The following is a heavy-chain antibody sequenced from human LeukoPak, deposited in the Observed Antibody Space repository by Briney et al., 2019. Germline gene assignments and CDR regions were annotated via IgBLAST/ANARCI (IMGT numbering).Heavy chain of an antibody. V-gene: IGHV4-39*07. Sequence: SETLSLTCTVSGGSISSSSYYWGWIRQPPGKGLEWIGSIYYSGSTYYNPSLKSRVTISVDTSKNQFSLKLSSVTAADTAVYYCAREGLLVGAGYYYYMDVWGKGTTVTVSS. CDR2: IYYSGST. CDR1: GGSISSSSYY. D-gene: IGHD1-26*01. CDR3: AREGLLVGAGYYYYMDV. J-gene: IGHJ6*03.